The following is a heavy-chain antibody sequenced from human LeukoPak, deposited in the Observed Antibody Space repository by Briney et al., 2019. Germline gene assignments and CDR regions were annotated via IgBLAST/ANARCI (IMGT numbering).Heavy chain of an antibody. V-gene: IGHV3-23*01. CDR2: ISGSGGSA. Sequence: GGSLRLSCAASGFTFSNYAMSWVRLAPGKGLEWVSTISGSGGSAYYADSVKGRFSISRDNSKNTLSLQMNSLRAEDTAVYYCAKGSPMDAFDIWGQGTMVTVSS. J-gene: IGHJ3*02. CDR1: GFTFSNYA. CDR3: AKGSPMDAFDI.